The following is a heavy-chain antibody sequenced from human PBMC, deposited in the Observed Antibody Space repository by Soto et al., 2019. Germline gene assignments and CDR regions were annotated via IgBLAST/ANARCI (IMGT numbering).Heavy chain of an antibody. CDR2: IQSKADGGTA. CDR3: VRILQYFGAPRAYFDL. CDR1: GFSFHDVW. J-gene: IGHJ2*01. V-gene: IGHV3-15*01. Sequence: GGSLRLSCAASGFSFHDVWMSWVRQTPGKGLEWVGRIQSKADGGTAEYGTPLKGRATISRGDSTNTLDLLMNNLKTEDTGVYFCVRILQYFGAPRAYFDLWGRGTLVTVSS. D-gene: IGHD3-10*01.